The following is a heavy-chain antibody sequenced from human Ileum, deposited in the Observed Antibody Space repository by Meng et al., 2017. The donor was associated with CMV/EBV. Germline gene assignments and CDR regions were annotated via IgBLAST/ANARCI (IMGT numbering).Heavy chain of an antibody. J-gene: IGHJ4*02. V-gene: IGHV3-21*01. CDR2: ISSSSSYI. D-gene: IGHD3-22*01. Sequence: GESLKISCAASGFTFSSYSMNWVRQAPGKGLEWVSSISSSSSYIYYADSVKGRFTISRDNAKNSLYLQMNSLRAEDTAVYYCARDQNYYDSSGYYEFDYWGQGTLVTVSS. CDR3: ARDQNYYDSSGYYEFDY. CDR1: GFTFSSYS.